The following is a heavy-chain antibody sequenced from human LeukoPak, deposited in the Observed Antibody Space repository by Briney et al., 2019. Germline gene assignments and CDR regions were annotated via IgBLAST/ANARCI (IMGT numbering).Heavy chain of an antibody. J-gene: IGHJ4*02. V-gene: IGHV1-69*13. Sequence: ASVKVSCKASGYTFTSYGISWVRQAPGQGLEWMGGIIPIFGTANYAQKFQGRVTITADESTSTAYMELSSLRSEDTAVYYCARDLVYYGSGSYFYFDYWGQGTLVTVSS. CDR3: ARDLVYYGSGSYFYFDY. D-gene: IGHD3-10*01. CDR2: IIPIFGTA. CDR1: GYTFTSYG.